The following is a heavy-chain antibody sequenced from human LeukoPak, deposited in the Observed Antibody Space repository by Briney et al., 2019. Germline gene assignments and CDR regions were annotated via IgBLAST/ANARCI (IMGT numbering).Heavy chain of an antibody. D-gene: IGHD3-16*01. CDR3: ARGRPLGANFWVY. Sequence: PGGSLRLSCAASGFTFSSYGMHWVRQAPGKGLEGVAFIRYDGSNKYYADSVKGRFTISRDNSKNTLYLQMNSLRAEDTAVYYCARGRPLGANFWVYWGQGTLVTVFS. V-gene: IGHV3-30*02. CDR2: IRYDGSNK. J-gene: IGHJ4*02. CDR1: GFTFSSYG.